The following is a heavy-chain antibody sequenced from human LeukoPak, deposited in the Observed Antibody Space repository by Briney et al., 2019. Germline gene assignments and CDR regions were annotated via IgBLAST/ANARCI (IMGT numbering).Heavy chain of an antibody. D-gene: IGHD6-19*01. CDR2: MNPNSGNT. J-gene: IGHJ6*02. CDR1: GYTFTSYD. V-gene: IGHV1-8*01. CDR3: ARGPKTYSSGWSPSGYYYGMDV. Sequence: ASVKVSCKASGYTFTSYDINWVRQATGQGLEWMGWMNPNSGNTGYAQKFQGRVTMTRNTSISTAYMELSSLRSEDTAVYYCARGPKTYSSGWSPSGYYYGMDVWGQGTTDTVSS.